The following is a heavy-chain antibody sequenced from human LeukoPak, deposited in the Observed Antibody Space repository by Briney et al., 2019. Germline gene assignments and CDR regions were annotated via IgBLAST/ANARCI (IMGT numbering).Heavy chain of an antibody. CDR1: GYTFPNYW. V-gene: IGHV5-10-1*01. CDR3: ARQYSGYDYYFDY. Sequence: GESLKISCKGPGYTFPNYWISWVPQMPGKRLEWRGRIDTSDSYTNYNPSFRGHITISADKSSSTAYLHWSSLKASDTAMYFCARQYSGYDYYFDYWGQGILVTVSS. J-gene: IGHJ4*02. CDR2: IDTSDSYT. D-gene: IGHD5-12*01.